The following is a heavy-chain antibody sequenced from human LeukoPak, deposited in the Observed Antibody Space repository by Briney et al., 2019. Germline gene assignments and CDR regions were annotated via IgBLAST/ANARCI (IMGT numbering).Heavy chain of an antibody. D-gene: IGHD6-13*01. CDR2: INANNGNT. Sequence: ASVKVSCKASGYTFTSYGITWVRQAPGQGLEWMGWINANNGNTNYAQNLQGRVTMTRDTSTSTAYMEVRSPRSDDTAVYYCAGGPIAAAGDYWGQGTLVTVSS. V-gene: IGHV1-18*01. CDR1: GYTFTSYG. J-gene: IGHJ4*02. CDR3: AGGPIAAAGDY.